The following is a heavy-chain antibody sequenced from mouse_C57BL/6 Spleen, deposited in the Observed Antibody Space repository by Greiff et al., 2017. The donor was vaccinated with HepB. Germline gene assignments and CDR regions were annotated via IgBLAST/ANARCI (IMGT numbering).Heavy chain of an antibody. V-gene: IGHV1-18*01. Sequence: EVQLQQSGPELVKPGASVKIPCKASGYTFTDYNMDWVKQSHGKSLEWIGDINPNNGGTIYNQKFKGKDTLTVDKSSSTAYMELRSLTSEDTAVYYCARDGSLPEDYAMDYWGQGTSVTVSS. D-gene: IGHD2-3*01. CDR2: INPNNGGT. CDR3: ARDGSLPEDYAMDY. J-gene: IGHJ4*01. CDR1: GYTFTDYN.